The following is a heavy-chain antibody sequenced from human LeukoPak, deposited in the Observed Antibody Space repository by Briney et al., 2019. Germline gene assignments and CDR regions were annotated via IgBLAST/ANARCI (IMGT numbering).Heavy chain of an antibody. D-gene: IGHD2-21*02. Sequence: PGGSLRLSCAASGFTFSTFAMSWVRQAPGRGLEWVSSISGSGGTTHYADSVKGRFTISRDNSKNTLYLQMSSLRAEDTGVFYCAKDLGLVMVTATIPEYWGQGSLVTVSS. V-gene: IGHV3-23*01. CDR3: AKDLGLVMVTATIPEY. CDR1: GFTFSTFA. J-gene: IGHJ4*02. CDR2: ISGSGGTT.